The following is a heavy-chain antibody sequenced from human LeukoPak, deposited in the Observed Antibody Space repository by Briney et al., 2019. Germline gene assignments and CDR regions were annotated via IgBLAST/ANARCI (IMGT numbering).Heavy chain of an antibody. Sequence: PSQTLSLTCSVSGHSIDSRGYYWSWIRQRPGMGLEWIAYMYYSGSTYYNPSLKSRVTMSADTSKNQLSLKLSSVTAADTAVYYCARPYYYDSRIDPWGQGILVTVSS. CDR1: GHSIDSRGYY. J-gene: IGHJ5*02. D-gene: IGHD3-22*01. CDR2: MYYSGST. CDR3: ARPYYYDSRIDP. V-gene: IGHV4-30-4*08.